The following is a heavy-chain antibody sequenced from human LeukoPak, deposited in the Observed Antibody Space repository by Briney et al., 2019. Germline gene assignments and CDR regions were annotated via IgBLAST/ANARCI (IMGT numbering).Heavy chain of an antibody. J-gene: IGHJ6*03. Sequence: PGGSLRLSCAASGFTFDDYGMSWVRQAPGKGLEWVSGINWNGGSTGYADSVKGRFTISRGNAKNSLYLQMNSLRAEDTALYYCARTPYGYYYMDVWGKGTTVTVSS. V-gene: IGHV3-20*04. CDR3: ARTPYGYYYMDV. D-gene: IGHD4-17*01. CDR2: INWNGGST. CDR1: GFTFDDYG.